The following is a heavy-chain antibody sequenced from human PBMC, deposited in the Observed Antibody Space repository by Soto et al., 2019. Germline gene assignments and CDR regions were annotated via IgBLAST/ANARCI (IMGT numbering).Heavy chain of an antibody. J-gene: IGHJ6*02. D-gene: IGHD6-13*01. V-gene: IGHV3-33*01. CDR1: GFTFSSYG. CDR2: IWYDGSNK. CDR3: ARDPIAAGDYYYGMDV. Sequence: GGSLRLSCAESGFTFSSYGMHWVRQAPGKGPEWVAVIWYDGSNKYYADSVKGRFTISRDNSKNTLYLQMNSLRAEDTAVYYSARDPIAAGDYYYGMDVWGQGTTVTVSS.